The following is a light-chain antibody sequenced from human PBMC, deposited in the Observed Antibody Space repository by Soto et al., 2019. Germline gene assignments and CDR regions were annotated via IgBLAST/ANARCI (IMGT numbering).Light chain of an antibody. CDR2: DVT. J-gene: IGLJ1*01. V-gene: IGLV2-14*01. CDR3: SSYTSSSTVV. CDR1: SSDVGGYNF. Sequence: QSALTQPAFVSGSPGQSITISCTGTSSDVGGYNFVSWHQQHPGKVPKLMIYDVTNRPSGVSNRFSGSKSGNTASLTISGLQAEDEADYYCSSYTSSSTVVFGTGTKLTVL.